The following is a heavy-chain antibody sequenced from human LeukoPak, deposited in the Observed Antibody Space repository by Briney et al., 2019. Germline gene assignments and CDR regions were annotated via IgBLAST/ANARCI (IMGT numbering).Heavy chain of an antibody. J-gene: IGHJ4*02. CDR3: AKTAGVVRYFDWLPAQLDY. D-gene: IGHD3-9*01. V-gene: IGHV3-30*02. CDR2: IRYDGSNK. CDR1: GFTFSSYG. Sequence: GGSLRLSCAASGFTFSSYGMHWVRQAPGKGLEWVAFIRYDGSNKYYADSVKGRFTISRGNSKNTLYLQMNSLRAEDTAVHYCAKTAGVVRYFDWLPAQLDYWGQGTLVTVSS.